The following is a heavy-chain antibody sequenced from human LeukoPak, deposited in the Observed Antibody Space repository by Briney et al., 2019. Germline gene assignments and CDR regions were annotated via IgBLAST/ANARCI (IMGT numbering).Heavy chain of an antibody. CDR1: GVSITYSHYY. J-gene: IGHJ4*02. D-gene: IGHD1-26*01. V-gene: IGHV4-39*01. Sequence: SETLSLTCSVSGVSITYSHYYWGWVRQPPGKGLEWIGGIYYSGSTYYNPSLKSRVTISVDTSRNEFSLRLSSVTAADTALYFCARQSGSYGGILDNWGQGILGAVSS. CDR3: ARQSGSYGGILDN. CDR2: IYYSGST.